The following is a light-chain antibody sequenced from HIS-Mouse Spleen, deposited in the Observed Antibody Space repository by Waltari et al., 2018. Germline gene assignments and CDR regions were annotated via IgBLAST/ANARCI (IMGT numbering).Light chain of an antibody. J-gene: IGKJ1*01. CDR3: QQLKSYPPT. CDR2: AAS. V-gene: IGKV1-9*01. CDR1: PGIRSY. Sequence: DIQLTQSPSFLSASVGDRVTITCLASPGIRSYLAWYQRKPVKAPKLLIYAASTLQSGVPSRLSGSGSWRECTLTISSLQPEDFATYYCQQLKSYPPTYGQGTKVEIK.